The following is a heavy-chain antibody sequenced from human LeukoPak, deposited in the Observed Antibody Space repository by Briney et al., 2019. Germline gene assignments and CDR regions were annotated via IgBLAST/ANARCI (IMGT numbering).Heavy chain of an antibody. CDR3: ARDLGDYFDY. CDR2: ISSSSSTI. J-gene: IGHJ4*02. Sequence: GGSLRLSCAASGFTFSSYSMNWVRQAPGKGLEWVSYISSSSSTIYYADSVKGRFTISRDNAKNSLYLQMNSLRAEDTAVYYCARDLGDYFDYWGQGTLVTVSS. CDR1: GFTFSSYS. V-gene: IGHV3-48*01.